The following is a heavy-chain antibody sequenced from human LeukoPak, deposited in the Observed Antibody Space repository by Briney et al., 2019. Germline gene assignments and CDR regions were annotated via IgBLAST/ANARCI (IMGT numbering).Heavy chain of an antibody. CDR3: ARDWSGQLLYEGGAFDI. J-gene: IGHJ3*02. CDR1: GGSISGYY. CDR2: IYTSGTT. D-gene: IGHD2-2*02. Sequence: SETLSLTCTVSGGSISGYYWSWIRQPAGKGLEWIGHIYTSGTTNYNPSLKSRVTMSIDTSKNQFSLKLSSVTAADTAVYYCARDWSGQLLYEGGAFDIWGQGTMVTVSS. V-gene: IGHV4-4*07.